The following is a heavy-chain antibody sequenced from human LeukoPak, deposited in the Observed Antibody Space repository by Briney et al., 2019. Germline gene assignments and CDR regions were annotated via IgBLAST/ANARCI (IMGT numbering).Heavy chain of an antibody. Sequence: SGGSLRLSCAASGFTFSDYYMSWIRQAPGKGLEWVSYISSGGDPKYYADSVKGRFTISRDNAKNSLYLQMNSLRAEDTAVYYCAGEGPSVTPYYWGQGTLVTVSS. V-gene: IGHV3-11*04. CDR3: AGEGPSVTPYY. CDR1: GFTFSDYY. J-gene: IGHJ4*02. CDR2: ISSGGDPK. D-gene: IGHD4-17*01.